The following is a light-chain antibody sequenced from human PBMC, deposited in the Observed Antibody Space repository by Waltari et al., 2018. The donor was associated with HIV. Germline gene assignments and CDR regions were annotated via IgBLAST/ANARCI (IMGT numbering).Light chain of an antibody. Sequence: SYELTQPSSVSVSPGQTARITCSGDALTKYYARWYQQKPGQAPVLVIYKNTERPSGMPGRFSGSRSGTTVTVTIRGAQVGEEADYYCFSAADDNLRVFGGGTKLTVL. J-gene: IGLJ3*02. CDR3: FSAADDNLRV. V-gene: IGLV3-27*01. CDR1: ALTKYY. CDR2: KNT.